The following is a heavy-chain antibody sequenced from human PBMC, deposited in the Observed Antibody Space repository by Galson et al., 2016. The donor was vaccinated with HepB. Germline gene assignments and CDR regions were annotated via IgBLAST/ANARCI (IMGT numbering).Heavy chain of an antibody. CDR3: ALDYGDYERDFDY. Sequence: SVKVSCKASGGTFSRFAISWVRQAPGQELEWLGGIIPMSGTAHYAQRFQGRVTMTRDTSTTTVYMELHRLRSDDTAVYYSALDYGDYERDFDYWGQGALVTVSS. J-gene: IGHJ4*02. V-gene: IGHV1-69*05. D-gene: IGHD4-17*01. CDR1: GGTFSRFA. CDR2: IIPMSGTA.